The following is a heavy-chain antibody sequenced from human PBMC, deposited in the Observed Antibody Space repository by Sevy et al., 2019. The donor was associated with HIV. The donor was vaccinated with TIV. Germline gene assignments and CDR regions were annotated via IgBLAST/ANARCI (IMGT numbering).Heavy chain of an antibody. Sequence: GGSLRLSCAASGFTFSNYWMSWVRQAPGKGLEWVANINQDGSKIDYVDSVKGRFTLSRDNAQNSMYLQMNSLRVEDTGGYFCAGGGYGGSGGFVPWGQGTLVTVSS. CDR3: AGGGYGGSGGFVP. J-gene: IGHJ5*02. CDR2: INQDGSKI. D-gene: IGHD1-26*01. V-gene: IGHV3-7*01. CDR1: GFTFSNYW.